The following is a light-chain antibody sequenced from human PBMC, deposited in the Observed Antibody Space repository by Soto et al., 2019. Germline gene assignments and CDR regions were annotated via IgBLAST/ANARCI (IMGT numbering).Light chain of an antibody. CDR3: QQYQNWPRT. Sequence: ILLRQSPATLSVSPVARATLSCRASQSIRNSLAWIQQKPGQAPRLLIYDTSTRATDIPDRFSGRGSGTEFTLTISSLQSEDFAVYYCQQYQNWPRTFGQGTKVEIK. J-gene: IGKJ1*01. CDR1: QSIRNS. V-gene: IGKV3-15*01. CDR2: DTS.